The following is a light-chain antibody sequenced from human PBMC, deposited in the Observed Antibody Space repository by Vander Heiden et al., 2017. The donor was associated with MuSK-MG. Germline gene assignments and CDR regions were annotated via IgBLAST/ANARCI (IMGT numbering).Light chain of an antibody. CDR1: QTISTW. J-gene: IGKJ1*01. Sequence: DIQMTQSPSTLSASVGDRVTITCRASQTISTWLAWYQQKPGKAPNLLIYKASSLESGVPSRFSGSGSPTEFTLSISILHPDDFATYFCRQYNSSLWSFGQWTRVEMK. CDR2: KAS. CDR3: RQYNSSLWS. V-gene: IGKV1-5*03.